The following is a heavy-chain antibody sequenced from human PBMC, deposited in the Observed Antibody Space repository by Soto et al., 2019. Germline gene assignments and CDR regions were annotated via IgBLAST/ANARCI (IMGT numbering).Heavy chain of an antibody. Sequence: GASVKVSCKASGGTFSSYAISWVRQAPGQGLEWMGGIIPIFGTANYAQKFQGRVTITADESTSTAYMELSSLRSEDTAVYYCARVRDSSEDFDYWRQGTLVTVSS. J-gene: IGHJ4*02. V-gene: IGHV1-69*13. CDR2: IIPIFGTA. D-gene: IGHD3-22*01. CDR3: ARVRDSSEDFDY. CDR1: GGTFSSYA.